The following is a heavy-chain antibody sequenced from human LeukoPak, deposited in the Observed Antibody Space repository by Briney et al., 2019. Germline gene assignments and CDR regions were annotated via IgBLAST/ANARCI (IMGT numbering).Heavy chain of an antibody. V-gene: IGHV3-30*18. CDR1: GFTFSSYG. CDR3: AKDALLTYSGNDSGVY. J-gene: IGHJ4*02. CDR2: ISYDGSNK. Sequence: SGGSLRLSCAASGFTFSSYGMHWVRQAPGKGLEWVAVISYDGSNKYYADSVKGRFTISRDNSKNTLYLQMNSLRAEDTAVYYCAKDALLTYSGNDSGVYWGQGTLVTVSS. D-gene: IGHD5-12*01.